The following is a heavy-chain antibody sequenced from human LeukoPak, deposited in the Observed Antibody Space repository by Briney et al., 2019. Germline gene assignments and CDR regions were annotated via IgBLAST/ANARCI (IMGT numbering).Heavy chain of an antibody. CDR2: IKSKTDAGTA. J-gene: IGHJ6*02. CDR3: TTDIGTTIYDYYYSGLDV. CDR1: GFTFKNAW. V-gene: IGHV3-15*01. Sequence: GGSLRLSCAVSGFTFKNAWMSWVRQAPGKGLEWVGRIKSKTDAGTADYAAPVKGRFTISRDDSKDMLYLQMSSLKIEDTGMYYCTTDIGTTIYDYYYSGLDVWGQGTTVTVS. D-gene: IGHD4-11*01.